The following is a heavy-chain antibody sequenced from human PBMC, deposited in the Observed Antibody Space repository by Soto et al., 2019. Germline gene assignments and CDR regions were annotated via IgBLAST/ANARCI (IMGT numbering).Heavy chain of an antibody. Sequence: EVQLLESGGGLVQPGGSLRLSCAASGFTFSSYAMSWVRQAPGKGLEWVSAISGSGGSTYYAYSVKGRFTISRDNIKNTLYLYMNSLRAADTALYYCAKDQPQYSSGGRPFGYDYYCMDVLGQGTTVTFSS. CDR3: AKDQPQYSSGGRPFGYDYYCMDV. J-gene: IGHJ6*02. D-gene: IGHD6-19*01. CDR1: GFTFSSYA. V-gene: IGHV3-23*01. CDR2: ISGSGGST.